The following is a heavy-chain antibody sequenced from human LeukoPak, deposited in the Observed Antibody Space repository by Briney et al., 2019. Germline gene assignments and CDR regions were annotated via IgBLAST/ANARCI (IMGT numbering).Heavy chain of an antibody. V-gene: IGHV1-69*06. D-gene: IGHD1-26*01. J-gene: IGHJ5*02. CDR1: GGTFSSYA. CDR2: IIPIFGTA. CDR3: ASSIVGATNWFDP. Sequence: VASVKVSCKASGGTFSSYAISWVRQAPGQGLEWMGGIIPIFGTANYAQKFQGRVTMTEDTSTDTAYMELSSLRSEDTAVYYCASSIVGATNWFDPWGQGTLVTVSS.